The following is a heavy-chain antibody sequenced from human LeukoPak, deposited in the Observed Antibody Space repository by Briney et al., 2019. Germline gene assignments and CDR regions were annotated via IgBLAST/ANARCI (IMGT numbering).Heavy chain of an antibody. CDR3: AKLSVVPAAIRAPTYYFDY. D-gene: IGHD2-2*02. Sequence: GGSLRLSCAASGFTFSSYAMSWVRQAPGKGLEWVSAISGSGGSTYYADFVKGRFTISRDNSKDTLYLQMNSLRAEDTAVYYCAKLSVVPAAIRAPTYYFDYWGQGTLVTVSS. CDR1: GFTFSSYA. CDR2: ISGSGGST. V-gene: IGHV3-23*01. J-gene: IGHJ4*02.